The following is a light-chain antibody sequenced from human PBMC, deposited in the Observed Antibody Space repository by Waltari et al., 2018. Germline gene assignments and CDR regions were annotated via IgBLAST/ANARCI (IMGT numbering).Light chain of an antibody. V-gene: IGLV2-14*03. CDR2: GVT. Sequence: QSALTQPASVSGSPGQSLTISCTGTSRAVGAYNYVSWYQQHPGRAPRLMIYGVTIRPSGVSIRFSGSKSGNTASLTISGLQPEDEAYYYCSSYTTSDTLVFAGGTKLTVL. CDR1: SRAVGAYNY. CDR3: SSYTTSDTLV. J-gene: IGLJ2*01.